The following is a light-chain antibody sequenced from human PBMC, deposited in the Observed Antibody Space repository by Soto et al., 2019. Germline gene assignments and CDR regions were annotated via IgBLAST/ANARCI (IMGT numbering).Light chain of an antibody. CDR1: NRDVGSYNY. J-gene: IGLJ1*01. CDR3: RSYPISSTYV. CDR2: NVY. Sequence: QSVLSHRASGSGSPGRTSTISCTGTNRDVGSYNYVSWHQQHPGKAPKLMIYNVYDRPSGISNRFSGSKSGNTASLTISGLQDEDYPDYACRSYPISSTYVLGT. V-gene: IGLV2-14*03.